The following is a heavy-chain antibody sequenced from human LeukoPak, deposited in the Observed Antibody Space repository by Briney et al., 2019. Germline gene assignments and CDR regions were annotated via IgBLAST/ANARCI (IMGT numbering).Heavy chain of an antibody. Sequence: ASLKVSCEASGYSFTRYGISWVRQAPGQGLEWMGWISAYSGNTNYAQNLQDRVTMTTDTSTSTTYMELRSLRSDDTAVYYCARDLSPDSSGYADIWGQGTMVTVSS. CDR3: ARDLSPDSSGYADI. D-gene: IGHD3-22*01. J-gene: IGHJ3*02. CDR2: ISAYSGNT. V-gene: IGHV1-18*01. CDR1: GYSFTRYG.